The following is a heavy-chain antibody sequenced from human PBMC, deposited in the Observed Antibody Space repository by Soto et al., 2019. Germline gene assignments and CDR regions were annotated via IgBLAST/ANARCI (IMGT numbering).Heavy chain of an antibody. CDR3: ARDRLYDSNTYYYKYGMDV. CDR1: GFTFSSYA. Sequence: GGSLRLSCAASGFTFSSYAMHWVRQAPGKGLEWVAVISYDGSNKYYADSVKGRFTISRDNSKNTLYLQMNSLRAEDTAVYYCARDRLYDSNTYYYKYGMDVWGQGTTVTVSS. V-gene: IGHV3-30-3*01. CDR2: ISYDGSNK. D-gene: IGHD3-22*01. J-gene: IGHJ6*02.